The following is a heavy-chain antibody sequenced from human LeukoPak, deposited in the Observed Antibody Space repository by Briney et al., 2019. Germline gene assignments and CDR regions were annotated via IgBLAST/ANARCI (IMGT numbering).Heavy chain of an antibody. CDR1: GFTFSSYA. CDR2: ISYDGSNK. V-gene: IGHV3-30-3*01. Sequence: GGSLTLSCAASGFTFSSYAMHWVRQAPGKGLEWVAVISYDGSNKYYADSVKGRFTISRDNSKNTLYLQMNSLRAEDTAVYYCAREQYGDHFDNWGQGTLVTVSS. J-gene: IGHJ4*02. CDR3: AREQYGDHFDN. D-gene: IGHD4-17*01.